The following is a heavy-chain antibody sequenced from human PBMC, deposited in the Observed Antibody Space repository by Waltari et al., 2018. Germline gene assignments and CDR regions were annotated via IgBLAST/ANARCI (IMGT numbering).Heavy chain of an antibody. CDR3: ARQPRYSSSWFPGSPYDY. D-gene: IGHD6-13*01. CDR1: GYSFTSYW. V-gene: IGHV5-51*01. J-gene: IGHJ4*02. CDR2: IYPGDSDT. Sequence: EVQLVQSGAEVKKPGESLKISCKGSGYSFTSYWIGWVRQMPGKGLEWMGIIYPGDSDTRYSPSFQGQVTISADKSISTAYLQWSSLKASDTAMYYCARQPRYSSSWFPGSPYDYWGQGTLVTVSS.